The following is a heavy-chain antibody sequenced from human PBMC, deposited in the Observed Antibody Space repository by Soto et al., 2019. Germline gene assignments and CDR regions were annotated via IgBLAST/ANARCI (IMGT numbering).Heavy chain of an antibody. CDR2: INPNSGGT. D-gene: IGHD3-10*01. J-gene: IGHJ3*02. CDR3: ARANVITMVRGVSYAFDI. Sequence: GASVKVSCKASGYTFTGYYMHWVRQAPGQGLEWMGWINPNSGGTNYAQKFQGWVTMTRDTSISTAYMGLSRLRSDDTAVYYCARANVITMVRGVSYAFDIWGQGTMVTVSS. V-gene: IGHV1-2*04. CDR1: GYTFTGYY.